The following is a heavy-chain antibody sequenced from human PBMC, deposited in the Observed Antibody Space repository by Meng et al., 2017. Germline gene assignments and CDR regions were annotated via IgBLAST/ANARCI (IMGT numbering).Heavy chain of an antibody. V-gene: IGHV1-69*01. D-gene: IGHD2-15*01. CDR1: AVPVSYYA. CDR3: TGDCGSSSGYNCFDS. J-gene: IGHJ5*01. Sequence: SLTCSCSGCAVPVSYYACSWVRPPPGQGLAWMGVIFSIFSTSYYAHHFSRVVKFTAASTTHTAHMLLSMLTSDTAAVYYCTGDCGSSSGYNCFDSWGQGTLVTVSS. CDR2: IFSIFSTS.